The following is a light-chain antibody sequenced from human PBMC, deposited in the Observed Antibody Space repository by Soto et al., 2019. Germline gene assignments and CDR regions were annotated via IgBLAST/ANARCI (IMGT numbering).Light chain of an antibody. V-gene: IGKV1-5*01. Sequence: VSASVGATVTLTCRASQSCRTSLAWYQQKAGKAPTLLISAASTLQSGVPARFSGSGSGTEFSLTISSLQPEDFATYYCLCYITYPWTFGQGTKVDIK. CDR1: QSCRTS. J-gene: IGKJ1*01. CDR3: LCYITYPWT. CDR2: AAS.